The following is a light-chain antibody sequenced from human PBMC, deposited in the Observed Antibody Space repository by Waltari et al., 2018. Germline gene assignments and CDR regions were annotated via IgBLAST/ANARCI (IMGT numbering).Light chain of an antibody. CDR3: AAWDDNLNGWV. V-gene: IGLV1-44*01. Sequence: QSVLTQPPSASGTPGQRFAIPCSGSRSNIGSNTVTWYQQLPGTAPKLLIYGNNQRPSGVPDRFSGSKSGTSASLAIGGLQSDDEADYYCAAWDDNLNGWVFGGGTMLAVL. J-gene: IGLJ3*02. CDR2: GNN. CDR1: RSNIGSNT.